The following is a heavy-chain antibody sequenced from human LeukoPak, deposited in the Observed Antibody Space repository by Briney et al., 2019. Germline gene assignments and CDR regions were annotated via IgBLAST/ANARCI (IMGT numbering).Heavy chain of an antibody. D-gene: IGHD6-19*01. CDR3: AKQWLVGI. CDR2: LSETGDTT. CDR1: GFSFSDHA. V-gene: IGHV3-23*01. J-gene: IGHJ4*02. Sequence: QPGGSLRLSCAASGFSFSDHAMNWVRQAPGKGLGWVSSLSETGDTTDYADSVKGRFTISRDNSKNTLYLQMNSLRPDDTAVYYCAKQWLVGIWGQGTLVTVSS.